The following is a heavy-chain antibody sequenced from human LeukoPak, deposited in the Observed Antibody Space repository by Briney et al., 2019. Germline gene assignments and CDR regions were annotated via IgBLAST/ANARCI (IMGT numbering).Heavy chain of an antibody. CDR1: GFTFSTFP. CDR3: ARVGRVSIYPSYMDV. J-gene: IGHJ6*03. Sequence: TSLRLSCEASGFTFSTFPMHWVRQTPDKRLEWVAVISHDGRDTYYADSVKGRFTISRDNSKNTLYLQMNSLSPEDTAVVYCARVGRVSIYPSYMDVWGKGTTVTVSS. CDR2: ISHDGRDT. V-gene: IGHV3-30*04. D-gene: IGHD6-6*01.